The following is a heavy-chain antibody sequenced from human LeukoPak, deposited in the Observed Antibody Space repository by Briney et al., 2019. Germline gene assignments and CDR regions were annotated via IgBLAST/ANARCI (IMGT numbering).Heavy chain of an antibody. D-gene: IGHD1-26*01. V-gene: IGHV1-2*02. Sequence: ASVKVSCKASGYTFTDYYVHWVRLAPGQGLEWMGWINPNSGDSNYAQKFQGRVTMTRDTSISTAYMELSRLRSDDTAVYYCARGGFSSGEFDPWDQGTLVTVSS. J-gene: IGHJ5*02. CDR2: INPNSGDS. CDR1: GYTFTDYY. CDR3: ARGGFSSGEFDP.